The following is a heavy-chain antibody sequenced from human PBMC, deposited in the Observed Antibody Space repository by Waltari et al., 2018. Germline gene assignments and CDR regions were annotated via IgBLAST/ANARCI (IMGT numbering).Heavy chain of an antibody. V-gene: IGHV3-74*01. CDR3: ARAGFYRFDY. Sequence: EVQLVESGGVLVQPGGSLRLSCTGYGFTFSDYWMHWVRQAPGKGPVWGSRIKPDGSDTTYADSVEGRFTISRDNAKDTLYLQMNSLRVEDTAVYYCARAGFYRFDYWGHGTLATVSS. J-gene: IGHJ4*01. CDR1: GFTFSDYW. D-gene: IGHD3-16*02. CDR2: IKPDGSDT.